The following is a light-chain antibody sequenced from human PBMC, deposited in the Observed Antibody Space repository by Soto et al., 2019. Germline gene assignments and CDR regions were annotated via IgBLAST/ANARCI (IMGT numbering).Light chain of an antibody. Sequence: EIVLTQSPATLSLSPGERATLSCRASQSAINYLAWFQQKPGQAPRLLIYDASKRATDIPARFSGSGSGTDFTLTISSLEPEDFAVYYCQQRYNWPPITFGQGTRLEIK. CDR3: QQRYNWPPIT. CDR2: DAS. CDR1: QSAINY. J-gene: IGKJ5*01. V-gene: IGKV3-11*01.